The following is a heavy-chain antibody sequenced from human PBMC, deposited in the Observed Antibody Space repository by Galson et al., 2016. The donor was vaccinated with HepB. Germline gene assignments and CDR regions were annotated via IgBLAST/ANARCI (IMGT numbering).Heavy chain of an antibody. Sequence: SLRLSCAASGFTVSSNYMSWVRQAPGRGLEWVSVIYSGGRTYYADSVKGRYTVSRDNSKNTLYLQMNSLRAEDTAVYYCARGIWNGEFGLDYWGQGTLVTVSS. J-gene: IGHJ4*02. D-gene: IGHD1-1*01. CDR2: IYSGGRT. CDR1: GFTVSSNY. V-gene: IGHV3-53*01. CDR3: ARGIWNGEFGLDY.